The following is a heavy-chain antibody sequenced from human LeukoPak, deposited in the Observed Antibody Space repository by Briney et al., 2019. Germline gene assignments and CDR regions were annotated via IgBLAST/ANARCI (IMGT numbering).Heavy chain of an antibody. CDR1: GFTFDDYA. CDR3: AKDGGHYYYYYYMDV. CDR2: ISWNSGSM. Sequence: GGSLRLSCAASGFTFDDYAMHWVRQAPGKGLEWVSGISWNSGSMDYADSVKGRFTISRDNAKNSLYLQMNSLRAEDTALYYCAKDGGHYYYYYYMDVWGKGTTVTVSS. J-gene: IGHJ6*03. V-gene: IGHV3-9*01.